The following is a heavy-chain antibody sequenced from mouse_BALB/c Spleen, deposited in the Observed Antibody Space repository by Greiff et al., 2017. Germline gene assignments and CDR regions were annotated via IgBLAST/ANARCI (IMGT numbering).Heavy chain of an antibody. Sequence: VKLQESGAELVKPGASVKLSCKASGYTFTSYYMYWVKQRPGQGLEWIGEITPSNGGTNFNEKFKSKATLTVDKSSSTAYMQLSSLTSEDSAVYYCTRETGYSAWFAYWGQGTLVTVSA. V-gene: IGHV1S81*02. CDR3: TRETGYSAWFAY. J-gene: IGHJ3*01. CDR2: ITPSNGGT. CDR1: GYTFTSYY.